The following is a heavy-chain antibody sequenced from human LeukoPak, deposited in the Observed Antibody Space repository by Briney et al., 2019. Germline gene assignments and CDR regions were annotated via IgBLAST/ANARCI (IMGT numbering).Heavy chain of an antibody. Sequence: SETLSLTCTVSGGSVSSSGYYWAWIRQPPGKGLEWIGTIYYSGSTYYNPSLKSRVTISVDTSKNQFSLKLSSVTAADTAVYYCAREWELLGWFDPWGQGTLVTVSS. CDR1: GGSVSSSGYY. V-gene: IGHV4-39*07. J-gene: IGHJ5*02. CDR2: IYYSGST. D-gene: IGHD1-26*01. CDR3: AREWELLGWFDP.